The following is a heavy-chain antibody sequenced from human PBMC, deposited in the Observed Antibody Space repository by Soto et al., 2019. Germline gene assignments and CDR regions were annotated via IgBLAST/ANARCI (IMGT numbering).Heavy chain of an antibody. CDR3: QAEDGIRDTVPVSAFLLNRSSDL. Sequence: KGLVWVSRLNSDGSSTRYADSVKGRFTISRDNAKNTLYLQMNSLRAEDTAVFFFQAEDGIRDTVPVSAFLLNRSSDL. V-gene: IGHV3-74*01. J-gene: IGHJ2*01. CDR2: LNSDGSST. D-gene: IGHD2-15*01.